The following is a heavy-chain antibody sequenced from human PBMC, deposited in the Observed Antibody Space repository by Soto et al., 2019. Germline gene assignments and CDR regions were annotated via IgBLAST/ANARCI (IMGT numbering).Heavy chain of an antibody. J-gene: IGHJ4*02. CDR3: AKPARAYCGGDCYSDY. V-gene: IGHV3-30*18. CDR2: ISYDGSNK. Sequence: QVQLVESGGGVVQPGRSLRLSCAASGFTFSSYGMHWVRQAPGEGLEWVAVISYDGSNKYYADSVKGRFTISRDNSTNTIYLQMNSLRAEDTAVYYCAKPARAYCGGDCYSDYWGQGTLVTVSS. D-gene: IGHD2-21*02. CDR1: GFTFSSYG.